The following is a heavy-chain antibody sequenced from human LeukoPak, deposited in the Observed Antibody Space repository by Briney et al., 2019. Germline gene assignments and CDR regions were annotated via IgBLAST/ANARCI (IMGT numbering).Heavy chain of an antibody. Sequence: GGSLRLSCAASGFTFSSYWMHWVRHTPGKGLVWVSRIKGDGSSTSYADSVKGRFTISRDNAKNTLYLQMNSLRAEDTAVYYCARVGAAARSYYYYGMDVWGQGTTVTVSS. CDR2: IKGDGSST. V-gene: IGHV3-74*01. J-gene: IGHJ6*02. CDR1: GFTFSSYW. CDR3: ARVGAAARSYYYYGMDV. D-gene: IGHD6-13*01.